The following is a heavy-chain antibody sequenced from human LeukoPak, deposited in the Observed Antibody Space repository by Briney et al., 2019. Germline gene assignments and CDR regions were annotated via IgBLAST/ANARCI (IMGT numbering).Heavy chain of an antibody. Sequence: GGSLRLSCAASGFTFSSYWMSWVRQAPGKGLEWVAVISYDGSNKYYADSVKGRFTISRDNSKNTLYLQMNSLRAEDTAVYYCAKDPCSGGSCYSDYWGQGTLVTVSS. CDR2: ISYDGSNK. CDR1: GFTFSSYW. J-gene: IGHJ4*02. CDR3: AKDPCSGGSCYSDY. D-gene: IGHD2-15*01. V-gene: IGHV3-30*18.